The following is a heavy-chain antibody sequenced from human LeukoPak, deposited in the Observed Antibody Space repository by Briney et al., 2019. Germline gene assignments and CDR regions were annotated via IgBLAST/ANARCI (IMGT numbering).Heavy chain of an antibody. CDR2: IYPGDSDT. CDR3: ARFGLTSSLDY. Sequence: GESLKISCQGSGYSFTSYWIGWVRQVPGKGLEWMGLIYPGDSDTRYSPSFQGQVTMSVDKSISTAYLQWSSLRASDTAMYFCARFGLTSSLDYWGQGTLVTVSS. V-gene: IGHV5-51*01. D-gene: IGHD2-2*01. J-gene: IGHJ4*02. CDR1: GYSFTSYW.